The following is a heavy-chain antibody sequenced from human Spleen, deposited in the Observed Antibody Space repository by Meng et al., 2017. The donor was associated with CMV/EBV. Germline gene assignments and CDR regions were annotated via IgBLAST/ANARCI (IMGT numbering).Heavy chain of an antibody. D-gene: IGHD6-19*01. V-gene: IGHV5-51*01. Sequence: GKGSGDSFTSYWIAWVRQMPGKGLEWMGIIYPGDSDTRYSPSFQGQVTISADKSSSTAYLQWSSLKASDTAMYYCARQSQWLVFDYWGQGTLVTVSS. J-gene: IGHJ4*02. CDR2: IYPGDSDT. CDR1: GDSFTSYW. CDR3: ARQSQWLVFDY.